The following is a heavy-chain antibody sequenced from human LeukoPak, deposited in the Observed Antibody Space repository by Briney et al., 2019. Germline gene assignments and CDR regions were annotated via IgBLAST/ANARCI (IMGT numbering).Heavy chain of an antibody. D-gene: IGHD5-12*01. Sequence: GGSLRLSCAASGFTVSSNYMSWVRQAPGKGLEWVSVIYSGGSSYYADSVKGRFTISRDNSKNTVYLQMNSLRVEDTAVYYCARGMGGYGGYDYWGQGTLVTVSS. CDR1: GFTVSSNY. V-gene: IGHV3-66*01. CDR2: IYSGGSS. CDR3: ARGMGGYGGYDY. J-gene: IGHJ4*02.